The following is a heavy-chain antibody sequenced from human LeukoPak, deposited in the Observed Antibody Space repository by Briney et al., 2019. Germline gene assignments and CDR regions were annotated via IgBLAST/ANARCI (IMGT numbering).Heavy chain of an antibody. D-gene: IGHD2-15*01. Sequence: IPSETLSLTCTVSGGSISSGSYYWSWIRQPAGKGLEWIGRIYTSGSTNYNPSLKSRVTISVDTSKNQFSLKLSSVTAADTAVYYCARDVADCSGGSCYSWFDPWGQGTLVTVSS. V-gene: IGHV4-61*02. CDR2: IYTSGST. CDR1: GGSISSGSYY. CDR3: ARDVADCSGGSCYSWFDP. J-gene: IGHJ5*02.